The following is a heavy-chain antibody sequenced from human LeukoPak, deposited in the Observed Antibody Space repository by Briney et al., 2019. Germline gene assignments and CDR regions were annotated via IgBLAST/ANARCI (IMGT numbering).Heavy chain of an antibody. J-gene: IGHJ4*02. CDR1: GCSVSNNY. D-gene: IGHD1/OR15-1a*01. CDR2: IYSDGST. Sequence: GGSLRLSCAASGCSVSNNYMSWVRQAPGKGLEWVSIIYSDGSTYYADSVKGRLSISRDNSKNTLYLQMNTLRAEDTAVYYCAKTTEDWGQGTLVTVSS. CDR3: AKTTED. V-gene: IGHV3-53*01.